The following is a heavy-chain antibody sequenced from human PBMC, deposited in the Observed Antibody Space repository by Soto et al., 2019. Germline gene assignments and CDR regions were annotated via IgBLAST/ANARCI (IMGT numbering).Heavy chain of an antibody. CDR1: GFTFSSYA. CDR2: ISGSGGST. Sequence: PWGSLRLSCAASGFTFSSYAMSWVRQAPGKGLEWVSAISGSGGSTYYADSVKGRFTISRDNSKNTLYLQMHSLRAEDTAVYYCAKDVSFGITSFDLWGRGTLVTVSS. J-gene: IGHJ2*01. D-gene: IGHD3-3*01. CDR3: AKDVSFGITSFDL. V-gene: IGHV3-23*01.